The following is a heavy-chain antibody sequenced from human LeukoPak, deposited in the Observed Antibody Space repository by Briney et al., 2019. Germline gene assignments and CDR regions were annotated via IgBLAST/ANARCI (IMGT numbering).Heavy chain of an antibody. J-gene: IGHJ4*02. CDR3: AGSSGYSSSWYFDH. Sequence: ASVRVSCKASGYTFTGYYMHWVRQAPGQGLEWMGWINPNSGDTNYAQKFQGRVTMTRDTSISTAYMELSRLRSDDTAVYYCAGSSGYSSSWYFDHWGQGTLVTVSS. CDR2: INPNSGDT. V-gene: IGHV1-2*02. D-gene: IGHD6-13*01. CDR1: GYTFTGYY.